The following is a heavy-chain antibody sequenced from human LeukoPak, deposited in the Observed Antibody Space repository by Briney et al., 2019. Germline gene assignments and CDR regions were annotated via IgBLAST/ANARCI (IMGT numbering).Heavy chain of an antibody. CDR2: IYYSGST. CDR3: ARAVAARPIYYFDY. J-gene: IGHJ4*02. CDR1: GGSISSHY. V-gene: IGHV4-59*11. Sequence: KASETLSLTCTVSGGSISSHYWSWIRQPPGKGLEWIGYIYYSGSTNYNPSLKSRVTISVDTSKNQFSLKLSSVTAADTAVYYCARAVAARPIYYFDYWGQGTLVTVSS. D-gene: IGHD6-6*01.